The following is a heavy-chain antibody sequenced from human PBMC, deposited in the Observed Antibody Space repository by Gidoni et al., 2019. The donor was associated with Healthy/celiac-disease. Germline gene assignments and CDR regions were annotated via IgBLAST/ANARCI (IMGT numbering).Heavy chain of an antibody. J-gene: IGHJ6*02. Sequence: QVQLVQSGAEVTKPGASVTVSCTASGYTFTGYSMHWVRQAPGQGLEWMGWINPNSGGTNYAQKFQGRVTMTRDTSISTAYMELSRLRSDDTAVYYCARSWSRSWPYYYYGMDVWGQGTTVTVSS. CDR3: ARSWSRSWPYYYYGMDV. CDR2: INPNSGGT. CDR1: GYTFTGYS. D-gene: IGHD6-13*01. V-gene: IGHV1-2*02.